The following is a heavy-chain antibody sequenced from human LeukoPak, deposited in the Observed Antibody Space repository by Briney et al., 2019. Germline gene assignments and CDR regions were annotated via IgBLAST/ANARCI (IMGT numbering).Heavy chain of an antibody. V-gene: IGHV4-59*01. CDR3: ARTKMTLGYCSGGSCYLAFDI. J-gene: IGHJ3*02. CDR1: GGSISSYY. CDR2: IYYSGST. Sequence: PSETLSLTYTVSGGSISSYYWSWIRQPPGKGLEWIGYIYYSGSTNYNPSLKSRVTISVDTSKNQFSLKLSSVTAADTAVYYCARTKMTLGYCSGGSCYLAFDIWGQGTMVTVSS. D-gene: IGHD2-15*01.